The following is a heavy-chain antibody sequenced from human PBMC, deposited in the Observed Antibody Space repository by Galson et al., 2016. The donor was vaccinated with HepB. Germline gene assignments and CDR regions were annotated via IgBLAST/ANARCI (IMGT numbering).Heavy chain of an antibody. CDR3: ARSWRMGGYFDY. J-gene: IGHJ4*02. CDR1: GGSVTSGGYY. Sequence: TLSLTCTVSGGSVTSGGYYWSWIRQHPGKGLEWIGYISYSGRADYNPSLKSRITISVDTSKNQFSLKLSSVTAANTAVYYCARSWRMGGYFDYWGQGTLVTVSS. CDR2: ISYSGRA. V-gene: IGHV4-31*03. D-gene: IGHD1-26*01.